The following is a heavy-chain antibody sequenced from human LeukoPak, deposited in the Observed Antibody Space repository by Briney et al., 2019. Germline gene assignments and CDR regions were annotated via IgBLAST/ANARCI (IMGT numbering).Heavy chain of an antibody. Sequence: SETLSLTCAVYGGSFSGYYWSWIRQPPGKGLEWIGEINHSGSTDYNPSLKSRVTISVDTSKNQFSLKLSSVTAADTAVYYCASPFLTNDYWGQGTLVTVSS. J-gene: IGHJ4*02. CDR3: ASPFLTNDY. CDR1: GGSFSGYY. CDR2: INHSGST. D-gene: IGHD3-3*01. V-gene: IGHV4-34*01.